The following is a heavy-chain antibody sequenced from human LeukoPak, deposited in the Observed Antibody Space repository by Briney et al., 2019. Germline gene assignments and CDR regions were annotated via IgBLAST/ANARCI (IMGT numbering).Heavy chain of an antibody. CDR3: AKLGQMITFGGVIAEFDY. Sequence: GGSLRLSCAASGFTFSSYAMSWVRQAPGKGLEWVSAISGSGGSTYYADSVKGRFTISRDNSKNTLYLQMNSLRAEDTAVYYCAKLGQMITFGGVIAEFDYWGQGTLVTVSS. D-gene: IGHD3-16*02. J-gene: IGHJ4*02. CDR1: GFTFSSYA. V-gene: IGHV3-23*01. CDR2: ISGSGGST.